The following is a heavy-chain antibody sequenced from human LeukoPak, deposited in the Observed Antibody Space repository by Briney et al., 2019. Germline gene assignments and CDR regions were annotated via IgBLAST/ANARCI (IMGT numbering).Heavy chain of an antibody. Sequence: ASVKVSCKASGYTFTSNYIHWVRQAPGQGLEWMGMIYPRDGSTSYAQKFQGRVTVTRDTSTSTVHMELSGLRSEDTAVYYCARDGRYCSGGSCYQRGRYFDYWGQGTLVTVSS. V-gene: IGHV1-46*01. CDR3: ARDGRYCSGGSCYQRGRYFDY. J-gene: IGHJ4*02. CDR1: GYTFTSNY. CDR2: IYPRDGST. D-gene: IGHD2-15*01.